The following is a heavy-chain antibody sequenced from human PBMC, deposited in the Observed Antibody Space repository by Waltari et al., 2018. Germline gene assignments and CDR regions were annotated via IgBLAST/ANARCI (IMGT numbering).Heavy chain of an antibody. Sequence: QVQLQESGPGLVKPSETLSLTCTVSGGSISSYYWSWIRQPPGKGLEWIGSIYYSGSTYYNPSLKSRVTISVDTSKNQFSLKLSSVTAADTAVYYCARDRRHEGPEAIDWGQGTLVTVSS. V-gene: IGHV4-59*12. CDR3: ARDRRHEGPEAID. CDR2: IYYSGST. J-gene: IGHJ4*02. CDR1: GGSISSYY.